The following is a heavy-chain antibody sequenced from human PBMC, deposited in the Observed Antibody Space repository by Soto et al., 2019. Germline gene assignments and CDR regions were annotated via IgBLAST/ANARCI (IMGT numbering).Heavy chain of an antibody. V-gene: IGHV4-59*12. CDR1: GGSISSYY. CDR2: IYYSGST. CDR3: ARGSYYASSGYYGP. D-gene: IGHD3-22*01. J-gene: IGHJ5*02. Sequence: SETLSLTCTVSGGSISSYYWSWIRQPPGKGLEWIGYIYYSGSTNYNPSLKSRVTISVDTSKNQFSLKLSSVTAADTAVYYCARGSYYASSGYYGPWGQGTLVTVSS.